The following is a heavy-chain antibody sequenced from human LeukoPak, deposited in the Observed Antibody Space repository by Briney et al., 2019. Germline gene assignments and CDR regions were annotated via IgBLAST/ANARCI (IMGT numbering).Heavy chain of an antibody. Sequence: GGSLRLSCAASGFTFSSYSMNWVRQAPGKGLEWVSYISSSSSTIYYADSVKGRFTISGDNAKNSLYLQMNSLRDEDTAVYYCARDAGSGSYRGYYYMGVWGKGTTVTVSS. CDR1: GFTFSSYS. CDR3: ARDAGSGSYRGYYYMGV. V-gene: IGHV3-48*02. D-gene: IGHD3-10*01. J-gene: IGHJ6*03. CDR2: ISSSSSTI.